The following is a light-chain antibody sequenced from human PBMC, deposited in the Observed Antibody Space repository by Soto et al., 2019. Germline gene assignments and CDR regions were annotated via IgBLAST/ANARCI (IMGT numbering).Light chain of an antibody. CDR3: QQYDSYLGT. Sequence: DIQMTQSPSTLSASLGDRVTITCRASQRIGGWVAWYQQKPGKAPKLLIYDVSALPRGVPARFSGSGSGTDFTLTITNLQPDDFATYYCQQYDSYLGTFGQGTKVDIK. V-gene: IGKV1-5*01. CDR1: QRIGGW. J-gene: IGKJ1*01. CDR2: DVS.